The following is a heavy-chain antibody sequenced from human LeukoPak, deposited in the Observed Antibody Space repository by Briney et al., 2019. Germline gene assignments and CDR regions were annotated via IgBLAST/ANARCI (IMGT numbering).Heavy chain of an antibody. V-gene: IGHV3-48*02. CDR3: ARGRDYPH. CDR2: IGSTTSTM. J-gene: IGHJ4*02. D-gene: IGHD3-16*01. CDR1: GFTFSYYS. Sequence: GGSLRLSCAASGFTFSYYSMNWARQAPGRGLEWVAYIGSTTSTMYYADSVKGRFTISRDNAKNSLYLQMNSLGDEDTAVYYCARGRDYPHWGQGALVTVSS.